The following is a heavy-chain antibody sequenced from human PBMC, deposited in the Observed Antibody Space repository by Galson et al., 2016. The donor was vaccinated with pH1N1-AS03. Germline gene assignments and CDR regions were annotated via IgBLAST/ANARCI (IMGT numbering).Heavy chain of an antibody. J-gene: IGHJ6*02. Sequence: QSGAEVKKPGESLKISCKGSGYSSTSYWIGWVRQMPGKGLEWMGSIYAGDSDTRYSPSFQGQVTISADKSISTAYLQWSSLKASDTAMYYCAREGRFLDWDNYAMDVWGQGTTVIVSS. CDR2: IYAGDSDT. D-gene: IGHD3/OR15-3a*01. CDR1: GYSSTSYW. CDR3: AREGRFLDWDNYAMDV. V-gene: IGHV5-51*01.